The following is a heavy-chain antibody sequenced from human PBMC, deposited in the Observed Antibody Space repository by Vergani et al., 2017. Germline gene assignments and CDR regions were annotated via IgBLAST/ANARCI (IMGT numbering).Heavy chain of an antibody. D-gene: IGHD3-10*01. Sequence: QVQLQESGPGLVKPSETLSLTCDVSDSSIMTNPYWGWFRQSPGKGLEWIGCIHHSGDTHYNSSLKRRVSISIVSSSKFSLSLTSVTAADTAIYYCARHRGSXVFFPSSYFYGMDVWGHGTTVTVSS. CDR2: IHHSGDT. V-gene: IGHV4-38-2*01. CDR3: ARHRGSXVFFPSSYFYGMDV. CDR1: DSSIMTNPY. J-gene: IGHJ6*02.